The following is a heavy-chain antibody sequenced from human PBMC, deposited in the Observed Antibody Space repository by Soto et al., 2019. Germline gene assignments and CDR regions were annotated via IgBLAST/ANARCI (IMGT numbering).Heavy chain of an antibody. V-gene: IGHV4-30-4*01. D-gene: IGHD3-22*01. J-gene: IGHJ3*02. CDR2: IYYSGST. CDR3: ARDGYDSSASDAFDI. CDR1: GGSISSGDYY. Sequence: SETLSLTCTVSGGSISSGDYYWSWIRQPPGKGLEWIGYIYYSGSTYYNPSLKSRVTISVDTSKNQFSLKLSSVTAADTAVYYCARDGYDSSASDAFDIWGQGTMVTVSS.